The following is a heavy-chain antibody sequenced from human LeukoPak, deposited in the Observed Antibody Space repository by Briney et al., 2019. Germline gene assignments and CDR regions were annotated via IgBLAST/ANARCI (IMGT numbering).Heavy chain of an antibody. Sequence: GGSLRLSCAASGFTFSDHAMSWVRQAPGKGLEWVAVISYDGSNKYYADSVKGRFTISRDNSKNTLYLQMSSLRAEDTTVYYCARDLENGDYVELGGYWGQGTLVTVSS. J-gene: IGHJ4*02. CDR2: ISYDGSNK. D-gene: IGHD4-17*01. V-gene: IGHV3-30*04. CDR3: ARDLENGDYVELGGY. CDR1: GFTFSDHA.